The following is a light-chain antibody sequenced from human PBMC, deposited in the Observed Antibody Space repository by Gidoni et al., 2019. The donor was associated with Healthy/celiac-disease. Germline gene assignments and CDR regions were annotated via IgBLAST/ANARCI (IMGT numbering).Light chain of an antibody. CDR2: GAS. J-gene: IGKJ1*01. CDR3: QQYGSSRGT. V-gene: IGKV3-20*01. CDR1: QSVSSSY. Sequence: VLTPSPATLSLTPGERATLSCRASQSVSSSYLAWYQQKPGQAPRLLIYGASSRATGIPDRFSGSGSGTDFTLTISRLEPEDFAVYYCQQYGSSRGTFGQGTKVEIK.